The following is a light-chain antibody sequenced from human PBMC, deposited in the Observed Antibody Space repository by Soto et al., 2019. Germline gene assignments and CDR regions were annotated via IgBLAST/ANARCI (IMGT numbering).Light chain of an antibody. V-gene: IGLV2-11*01. J-gene: IGLJ3*02. CDR2: DVN. Sequence: QSVLTQPRSVSGSPGQSVTISCTGTSSDVGGSNFVSWYQQHPGKAPKLMIYDVNKWPSGVPDRFSGSKSGNTAFLTISGLQAEDDADYYCCSSADSHTWVFGGGTKLTVL. CDR1: SSDVGGSNF. CDR3: CSSADSHTWV.